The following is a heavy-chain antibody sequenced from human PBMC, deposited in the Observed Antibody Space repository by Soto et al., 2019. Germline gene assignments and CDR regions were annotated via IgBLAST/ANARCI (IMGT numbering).Heavy chain of an antibody. CDR1: GYTFTSYG. CDR3: ARDYYDSSGSREKDPYGMDV. J-gene: IGHJ6*02. V-gene: IGHV1-18*04. Sequence: ASVKVSCKASGYTFTSYGISWVRQAPGQGLEWMGWISAYNGNTNYAQKLQGRVTMTTDTSTSTAYMELRSLRSDDTAVYYCARDYYDSSGSREKDPYGMDVWGQGTTVTVSS. D-gene: IGHD3-22*01. CDR2: ISAYNGNT.